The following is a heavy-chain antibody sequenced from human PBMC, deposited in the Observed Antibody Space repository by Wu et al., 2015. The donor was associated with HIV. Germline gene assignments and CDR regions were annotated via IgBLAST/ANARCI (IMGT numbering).Heavy chain of an antibody. CDR2: INIYNGNR. V-gene: IGHV1-18*04. Sequence: QVHLVQSGAEVKKPGASVKVSCKASAYTFTSHSLSWVRQAPGQGLEWMGRINIYNGNRNYVQKFQGRLTMTTDTSTSTAYMELRSLRSDDTAVYYCAVENGSGRRDAFDIWGQGTMVTVSS. D-gene: IGHD3-10*01. J-gene: IGHJ3*02. CDR1: AYTFTSHS. CDR3: AVENGSGRRDAFDI.